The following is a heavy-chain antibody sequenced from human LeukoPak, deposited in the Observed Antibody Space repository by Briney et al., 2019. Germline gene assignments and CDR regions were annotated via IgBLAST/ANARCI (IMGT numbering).Heavy chain of an antibody. CDR2: ISDDGRRK. Sequence: GGSLRLSCTASGFAFDEHGMSWVRQVPGKGLEWVGVISDDGRRKDYADSVKGRFTISRDNSKDTLYLQMNSLRAEDTAVYYCAKRPSDYGDYVSYFDYWAREPWSPSPQ. D-gene: IGHD4-17*01. CDR3: AKRPSDYGDYVSYFDY. J-gene: IGHJ4*02. CDR1: GFAFDEHG. V-gene: IGHV3-30*18.